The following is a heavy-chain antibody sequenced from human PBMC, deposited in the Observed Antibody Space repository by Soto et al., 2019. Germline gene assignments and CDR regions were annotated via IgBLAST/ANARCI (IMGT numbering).Heavy chain of an antibody. CDR2: INSDGSRT. CDR3: ARDLSSCSSARCYSFYYGLDL. CDR1: GFNFSRFW. Sequence: GGSLRLSCTASGFNFSRFWTHWVRQVPGRGLVWVSHINSDGSRTSYADSVKGRFTISRDNAKNTLFLQMNSLRAEDTAVYYCARDLSSCSSARCYSFYYGLDLWGQGTTVTVSS. J-gene: IGHJ6*02. D-gene: IGHD2-2*01. V-gene: IGHV3-74*01.